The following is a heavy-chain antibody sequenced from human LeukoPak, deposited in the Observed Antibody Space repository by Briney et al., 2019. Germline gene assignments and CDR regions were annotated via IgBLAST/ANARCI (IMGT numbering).Heavy chain of an antibody. CDR1: GGSISSGDYY. CDR2: IYYSGST. D-gene: IGHD3-10*01. Sequence: SETLSLTCTVSGGSISSGDYYWSWIRQPPGKGLEWIGYIYYSGSTHYNPSLKSRVTISVDTSKNQFSLKLSSVTAADTAVYYCASYMVRGVITFDYWGQGTLVTVSS. J-gene: IGHJ4*02. CDR3: ASYMVRGVITFDY. V-gene: IGHV4-30-4*01.